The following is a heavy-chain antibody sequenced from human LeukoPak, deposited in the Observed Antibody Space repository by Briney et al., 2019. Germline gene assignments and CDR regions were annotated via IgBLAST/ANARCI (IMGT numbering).Heavy chain of an antibody. CDR3: ARDQGYGSSPYYYYYYMDV. Sequence: ASVKVSCKASGGTFSSYAISWVRQAPGQGLEWMGGIISIFGTANYAQKFQGRVTITTDESTSTAYMELSSLRSEDTAVYYCARDQGYGSSPYYYYYYMDVWGKGTTVTVSS. D-gene: IGHD6-6*01. CDR2: IISIFGTA. J-gene: IGHJ6*03. CDR1: GGTFSSYA. V-gene: IGHV1-69*05.